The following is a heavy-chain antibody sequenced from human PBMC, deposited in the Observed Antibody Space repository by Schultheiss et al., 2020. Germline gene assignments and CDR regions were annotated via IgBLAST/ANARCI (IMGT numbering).Heavy chain of an antibody. CDR1: GFTFSDYY. V-gene: IGHV3-11*06. Sequence: GGSLRLSCAASGFTFSDYYMSWIRQAPGKGLEWVSSISSSSSYIYYADSVKGRFTISRDDSKNTLYLQMNSLRAEDTAVYYCAKDYSSGYRGFDYWGQGTLVTVSS. J-gene: IGHJ4*02. D-gene: IGHD6-19*01. CDR3: AKDYSSGYRGFDY. CDR2: ISSSSSYI.